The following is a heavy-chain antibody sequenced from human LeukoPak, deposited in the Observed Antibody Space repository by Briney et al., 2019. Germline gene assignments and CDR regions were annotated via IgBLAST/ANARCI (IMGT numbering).Heavy chain of an antibody. D-gene: IGHD3-22*01. J-gene: IGHJ4*02. V-gene: IGHV4-39*01. CDR3: AKHLYYYDGSGYKTPFDY. CDR1: GGSVSSGRYY. Sequence: SETLSFTCTVSGGSVSSGRYYWGWIRQPPGKGLEWIGSIYYSGSTYYNPSLKSRVTISVDTSKNQFSLRLTSVTAADTAVYYCAKHLYYYDGSGYKTPFDYWGQGTLVTVSS. CDR2: IYYSGST.